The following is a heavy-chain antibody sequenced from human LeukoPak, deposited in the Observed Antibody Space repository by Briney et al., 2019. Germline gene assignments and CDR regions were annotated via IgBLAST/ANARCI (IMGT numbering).Heavy chain of an antibody. V-gene: IGHV3-66*01. D-gene: IGHD3-22*01. CDR2: IYSGGST. CDR1: GFTVSSNY. J-gene: IGHJ4*02. CDR3: ARDRRYYDSRGYPDY. Sequence: AGGSLRLSCAASGFTVSSNYMSWVRQAPGKGLEWVSVIYSGGSTYYADSVKGRFTISRDNSKNTLYLQMNSLRAEDTAVYYCARDRRYYDSRGYPDYWGQGTLVTVSS.